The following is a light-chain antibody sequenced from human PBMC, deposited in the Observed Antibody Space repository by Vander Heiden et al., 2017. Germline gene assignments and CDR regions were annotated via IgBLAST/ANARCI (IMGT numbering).Light chain of an antibody. J-gene: IGKJ2*01. CDR3: QQYYAVPYT. CDR2: WAS. V-gene: IGKV4-1*01. CDR1: ESVLYTSNNKNY. Sequence: DIVMTQSPDSLAVSLGERASIDCRSNESVLYTSNNKNYLTWYQQKPGQPPKALIYWASTRESGVPDRFSGSGSGTDFTLTISSLQAEDVAVYYCQQYYAVPYTFGQGTKVEIK.